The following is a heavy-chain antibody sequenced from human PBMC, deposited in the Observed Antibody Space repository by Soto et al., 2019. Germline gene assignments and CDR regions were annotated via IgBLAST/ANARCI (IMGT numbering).Heavy chain of an antibody. CDR2: IYYRSKWLN. CDR1: GDSVSRDSAA. J-gene: IGHJ6*03. D-gene: IGHD5-12*01. Sequence: QVQLQQSGPGLVKPSQSLSLTCAISGDSVSRDSAAWNWIRQTPSRGLEWLGRIYYRSKWLNTYEVSVNSRITISPDPSKNQFSLQLSSVTPEDTAVYYCARGSWDDVSGHYYIDVWDEGTTVTVSS. V-gene: IGHV6-1*02. CDR3: ARGSWDDVSGHYYIDV.